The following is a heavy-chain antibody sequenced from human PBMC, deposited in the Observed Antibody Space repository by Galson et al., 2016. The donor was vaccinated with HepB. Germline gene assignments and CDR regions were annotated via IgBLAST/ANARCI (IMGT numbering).Heavy chain of an antibody. CDR1: GFSLSTRPMR. D-gene: IGHD6-6*01. CDR3: ARTKKMEYNRSRRAVWFDA. J-gene: IGHJ5*02. Sequence: PALVKPTQTLTLTCTFSGFSLSTRPMRVSWVRQPPGKALEWLALIDWDDDKYYRTSLKTRLTISRDTSKNQVVLTMTNMDPVDTATYYCARTKKMEYNRSRRAVWFDAWGQGTLVTVSS. CDR2: IDWDDDK. V-gene: IGHV2-70*20.